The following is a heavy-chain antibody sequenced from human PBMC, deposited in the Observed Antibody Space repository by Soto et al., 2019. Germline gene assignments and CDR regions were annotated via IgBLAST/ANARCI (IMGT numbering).Heavy chain of an antibody. D-gene: IGHD3-3*01. J-gene: IGHJ3*02. CDR3: AAADSEYYDFWSGYPTAFDI. Sequence: GASVKVSCKASGFTFTSSAMQWVRQARGQRLEWIGWIVVGSGNTNYAQKFQERVTITRDMSTSTAYMELSSLRSEDTAVYYCAAADSEYYDFWSGYPTAFDIWGQGTMVTVSS. CDR1: GFTFTSSA. CDR2: IVVGSGNT. V-gene: IGHV1-58*02.